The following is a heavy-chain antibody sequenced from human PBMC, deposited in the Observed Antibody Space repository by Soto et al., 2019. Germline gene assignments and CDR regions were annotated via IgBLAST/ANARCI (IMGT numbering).Heavy chain of an antibody. CDR2: ISYDGSNK. Sequence: QVQLVESGGGVVQPGRSLRLSCVASGFTFSSYGMHWVRQAPGKGLEWVAVISYDGSNKYYADSVKGRFTISRDNSKEAVDFENNRLRTEGTAGYYCAKESCSGWSWAINWFDPWGQGTLVTVSS. D-gene: IGHD6-19*01. J-gene: IGHJ5*02. CDR1: GFTFSSYG. CDR3: AKESCSGWSWAINWFDP. V-gene: IGHV3-30*18.